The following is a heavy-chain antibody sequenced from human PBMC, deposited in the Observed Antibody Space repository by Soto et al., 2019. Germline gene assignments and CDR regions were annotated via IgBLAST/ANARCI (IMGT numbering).Heavy chain of an antibody. CDR2: ISDSGTLT. J-gene: IGHJ6*02. V-gene: IGHV3-23*01. D-gene: IGHD2-2*01. Sequence: GGSLRLSCAASGFTFSSYAMKWVRQAPGKGLEWVSLISDSGTLTYYADSVKGRFTISRDNSGNTLFLQMYSLRAEDTAVYYCARYIPGVRYYGLDVWGQGTTVTVSS. CDR3: ARYIPGVRYYGLDV. CDR1: GFTFSSYA.